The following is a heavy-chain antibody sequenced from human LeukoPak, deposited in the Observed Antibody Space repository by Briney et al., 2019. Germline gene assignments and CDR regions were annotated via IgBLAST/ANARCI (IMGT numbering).Heavy chain of an antibody. D-gene: IGHD6-13*01. CDR2: ISTYNGNT. Sequence: GASVKVSCKASGYTFINYDFSWVRQAPGQGLEWMGWISTYNGNTNYAQKLQGRVTMTTDTSTSTAYMELRSLRSDDTAVYYCARHGQQLVLLSWSNYNWFDPWGQGTLVTVSS. CDR1: GYTFINYD. V-gene: IGHV1-18*01. J-gene: IGHJ5*02. CDR3: ARHGQQLVLLSWSNYNWFDP.